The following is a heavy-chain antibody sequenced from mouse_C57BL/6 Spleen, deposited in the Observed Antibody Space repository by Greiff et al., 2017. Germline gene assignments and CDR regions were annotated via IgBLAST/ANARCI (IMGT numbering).Heavy chain of an antibody. D-gene: IGHD4-1*01. CDR2: INPYNGGT. J-gene: IGHJ4*01. V-gene: IGHV1-19*01. CDR3: ARWNWDEAMDY. Sequence: EVKLQQSGPVLVKPGASVKMSCKASGYTFTDYYMNWVKQSHGKSLEWIGVINPYNGGTSYNQKFKGKATLTVDKSSSTAYMELNSLTSEDSAVYYCARWNWDEAMDYWGQGTSVTVSS. CDR1: GYTFTDYY.